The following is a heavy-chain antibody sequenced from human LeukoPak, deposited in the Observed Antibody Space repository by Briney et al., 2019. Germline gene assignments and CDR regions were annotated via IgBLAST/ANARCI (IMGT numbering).Heavy chain of an antibody. Sequence: SETLSLTCTVSGGSISSYYWSWIRQPPGKGLEWIGYIYYSGSTNYNPSLKSRVTISVDTSKNQFSLKLSSVTAADTAVYYCARDMGGYGHAFDIWGQGTMVTVSS. J-gene: IGHJ3*02. D-gene: IGHD5-12*01. CDR3: ARDMGGYGHAFDI. CDR1: GGSISSYY. CDR2: IYYSGST. V-gene: IGHV4-59*01.